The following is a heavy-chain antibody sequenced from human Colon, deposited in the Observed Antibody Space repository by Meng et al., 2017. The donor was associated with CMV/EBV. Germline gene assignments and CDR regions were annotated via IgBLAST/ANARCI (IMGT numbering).Heavy chain of an antibody. V-gene: IGHV3-9*01. D-gene: IGHD1-1*01. Sequence: GGSLRLSCAASGFTFDDYAMHWVRQAPGKGLEWVSGISWNSGSIGYADSVKGRFTISRDNAKNSLYLQMNSLRAEDTAVYYCARGYETLDYWGQGTLVTVSS. CDR2: ISWNSGSI. CDR1: GFTFDDYA. J-gene: IGHJ4*02. CDR3: ARGYETLDY.